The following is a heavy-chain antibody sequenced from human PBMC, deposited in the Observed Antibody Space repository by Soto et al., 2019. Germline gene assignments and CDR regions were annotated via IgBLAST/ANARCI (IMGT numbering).Heavy chain of an antibody. CDR1: GGTYSSYA. CDR2: IIPIFGTA. D-gene: IGHD2-15*01. V-gene: IGHV1-69*12. CDR3: ASVEGYCSGGSCYSDYYYGMDV. Sequence: QVQLVQSGAEVKQPGSSVKVSCKASGGTYSSYAICRVRQAPGQGLEWMGGIIPIFGTANYAQKFQGRVTITADESTSTSYMELSSRRSEDTAVYYCASVEGYCSGGSCYSDYYYGMDVWGQGTTVTVSS. J-gene: IGHJ6*02.